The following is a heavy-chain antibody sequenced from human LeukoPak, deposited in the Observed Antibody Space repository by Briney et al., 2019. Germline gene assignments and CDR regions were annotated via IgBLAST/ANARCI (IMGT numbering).Heavy chain of an antibody. J-gene: IGHJ4*02. D-gene: IGHD1-26*01. CDR1: GFTFSSFA. Sequence: PGGSLRLSCAASGFTFSSFAMSWFRQAPGKGLEWVSSISGSGGTTYYADSVKGRFTISRDNSKNTLYLQMKSLSAEDTAVYYCAKSIVGITLRVGFDYWGQGTLVAVSS. CDR2: ISGSGGTT. CDR3: AKSIVGITLRVGFDY. V-gene: IGHV3-23*01.